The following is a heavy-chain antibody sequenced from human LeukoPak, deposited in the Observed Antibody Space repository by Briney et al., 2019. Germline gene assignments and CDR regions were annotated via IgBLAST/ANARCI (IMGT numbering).Heavy chain of an antibody. CDR1: GLTVSSDY. J-gene: IGHJ4*02. Sequence: LSGGSLRLSCAASGLTVSSDYMSWVRQAPGKGLEWVSVLYSGGSTNYADSVRGRFTISRDNSKNTLYLQMNSLRDEDTAVYFCARVASTGYFDSDYWGQGTLVTVSS. V-gene: IGHV3-53*01. D-gene: IGHD3-22*01. CDR3: ARVASTGYFDSDY. CDR2: LYSGGST.